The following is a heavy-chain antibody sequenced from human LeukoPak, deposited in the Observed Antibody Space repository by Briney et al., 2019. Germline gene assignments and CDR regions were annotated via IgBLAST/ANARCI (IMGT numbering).Heavy chain of an antibody. J-gene: IGHJ4*02. D-gene: IGHD4-17*01. CDR2: IYPGDSDT. V-gene: IGHV5-51*01. CDR3: ARHYCDYGSSDY. Sequence: HGESLKISCKGSGYSFSSYWIDWVRQMPGKGLEWMGIIYPGDSDTRYSPSFQGQVTISADKSTSTAYLQWSSLKAADTAMYYCARHYCDYGSSDYWGQGTLVTVSS. CDR1: GYSFSSYW.